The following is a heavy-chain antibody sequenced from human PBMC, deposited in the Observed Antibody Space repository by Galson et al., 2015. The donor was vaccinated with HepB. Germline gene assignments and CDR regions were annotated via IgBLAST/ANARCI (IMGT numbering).Heavy chain of an antibody. CDR1: GFTFTSSA. CDR2: IVVGSGNT. V-gene: IGHV1-58*01. J-gene: IGHJ6*02. Sequence: SVKVSCKASGFTFTSSAVQWVRQARGQRLEWIGWIVVGSGNTNYAQKFQERVTITRDMSTSTAYMELSSLRSEDTAVYYCAADGPERDSDGYYYGMDVWGQGTTVTVSS. CDR3: AADGPERDSDGYYYGMDV. D-gene: IGHD5-24*01.